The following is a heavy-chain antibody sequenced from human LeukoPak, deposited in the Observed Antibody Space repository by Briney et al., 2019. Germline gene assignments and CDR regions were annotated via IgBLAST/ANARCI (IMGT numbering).Heavy chain of an antibody. D-gene: IGHD3-10*01. CDR3: ARDAGSGSQLADAFDI. V-gene: IGHV1-2*02. Sequence: ASVKVSCKASGYTFTGYYMHWLRQAPGQGLDWMGWINPNSGGTNYAQKFQGRVTMTRDTSISTAYMALSRLRSDDTAVYYCARDAGSGSQLADAFDIWGQGTMVTVSS. CDR1: GYTFTGYY. J-gene: IGHJ3*02. CDR2: INPNSGGT.